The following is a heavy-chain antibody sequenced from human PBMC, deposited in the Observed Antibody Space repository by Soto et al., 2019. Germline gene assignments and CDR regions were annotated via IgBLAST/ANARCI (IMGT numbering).Heavy chain of an antibody. CDR2: INAGNGNT. CDR1: GYTFTSYA. D-gene: IGHD4-17*01. J-gene: IGHJ4*02. CDR3: ARSDGPLGDY. Sequence: QVQLVQSGAEVKKPGASVQVSCKASGYTFTSYAMHWVRQAPGQRLEWMGWINAGNGNTKYSQKFQGRVTITRDTSASTACMVLSSLRSEDTAVYYCARSDGPLGDYWGQGTLVTVSS. V-gene: IGHV1-3*01.